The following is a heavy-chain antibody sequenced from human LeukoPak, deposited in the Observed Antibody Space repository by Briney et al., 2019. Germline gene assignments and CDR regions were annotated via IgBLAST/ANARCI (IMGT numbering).Heavy chain of an antibody. CDR1: GFTLSRYW. V-gene: IGHV3-7*04. D-gene: IGHD3-10*01. J-gene: IGHJ4*02. CDR2: IKHDGSEK. CDR3: ARDRDYYNYFEY. Sequence: GGSLRLSRAASGFTLSRYWMSWVRQAPGKGLEWVDNIKHDGSEKYYLDTLKGRFTIPRDNAKNSLYLQMNSLRGEDTAVYYCARDRDYYNYFEYWGQGTLVTVSS.